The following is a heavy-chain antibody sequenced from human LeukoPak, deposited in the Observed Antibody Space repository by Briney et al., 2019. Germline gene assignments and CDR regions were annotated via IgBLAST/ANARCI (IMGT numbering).Heavy chain of an antibody. CDR3: ARDPDYGDSTGVDP. D-gene: IGHD4-17*01. J-gene: IGHJ5*02. CDR1: GGTFGNYA. Sequence: SVKVSCKASGGTFGNYAVRWVRQAPGQGLEWMGRIIPILGIANYAQKFQGRVTITADKSTSTAYMELSSLRSEDTAVYYCARDPDYGDSTGVDPWGQGTLVTVSS. V-gene: IGHV1-69*04. CDR2: IIPILGIA.